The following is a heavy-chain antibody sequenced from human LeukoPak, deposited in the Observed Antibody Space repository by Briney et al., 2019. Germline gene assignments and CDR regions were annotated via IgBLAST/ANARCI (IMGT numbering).Heavy chain of an antibody. CDR2: ILNTGSA. CDR3: ARDKALRNWYFDL. J-gene: IGHJ2*01. Sequence: ASETLSVTCTVSGASISSYYWGWIRQPPGKGLEWIGYILNTGSANYNPSLKSRVTISIDTSKNQFSLKLTSVTAADTAVYYCARDKALRNWYFDLWGRGTLATVSS. V-gene: IGHV4-59*01. CDR1: GASISSYY.